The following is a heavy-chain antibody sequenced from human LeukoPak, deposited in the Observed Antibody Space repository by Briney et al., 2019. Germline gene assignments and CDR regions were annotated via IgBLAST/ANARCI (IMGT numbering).Heavy chain of an antibody. CDR1: GFTVSSNY. V-gene: IGHV3-53*01. J-gene: IGHJ4*02. Sequence: GGSLRLSCAASGFTVSSNYMSWVRQAPGKGLEWVSVIYSGGGTYYADSVKGRFTISRENSKNTLYLQMNSLRAEDTAVYYCARGSPVYYDSSGYYLDYWGQGTLVTVSS. CDR2: IYSGGGT. CDR3: ARGSPVYYDSSGYYLDY. D-gene: IGHD3-22*01.